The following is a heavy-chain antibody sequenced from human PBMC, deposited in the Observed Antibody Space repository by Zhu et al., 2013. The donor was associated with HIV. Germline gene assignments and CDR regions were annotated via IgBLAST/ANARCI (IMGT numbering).Heavy chain of an antibody. CDR2: ISAYNGNT. CDR1: GYTFTSYG. V-gene: IGHV1-18*01. Sequence: QVQLVQSGAEVKKPGASVKVSCKASGYTFTSYGISWVRQAPGQGLEWMGWISAYNGNTNYAQKLQGRVTMTTDTSTSTAYMELRSLRSDDTAVYYCAREFGVYSSSWHPSKWLVPAYNWFDPWGQGTPGHRLL. D-gene: IGHD6-13*01. J-gene: IGHJ5*02. CDR3: AREFGVYSSSWHPSKWLVPAYNWFDP.